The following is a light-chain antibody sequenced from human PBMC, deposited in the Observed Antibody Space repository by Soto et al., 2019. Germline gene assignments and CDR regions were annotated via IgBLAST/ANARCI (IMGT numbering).Light chain of an antibody. CDR1: QSVGPS. J-gene: IGKJ3*01. Sequence: IQMTQSPSTLSASVGDRVTVTCRASQSVGPSLAWYQQKPGKAPNLLIYGASILETGVPSRFSGSGSGTDVTLTIASLQADDSATYYGQHYKSFPVTFGPGSKVEIK. V-gene: IGKV1-5*01. CDR3: QHYKSFPVT. CDR2: GAS.